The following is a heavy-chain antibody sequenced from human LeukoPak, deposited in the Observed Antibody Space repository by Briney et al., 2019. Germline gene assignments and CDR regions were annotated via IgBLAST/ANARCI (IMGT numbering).Heavy chain of an antibody. Sequence: PSQTLSLTCTVSGGSITSGDYYWSWLRQPPGKGLEWIGYIYYSGRTYYNPSLKSRVSISVDTSKNQFSLKLSSVTAADTAVYYCARVYDFCSGYSFGAFNIWGQGTMVTVSS. CDR1: GGSITSGDYY. J-gene: IGHJ3*02. V-gene: IGHV4-30-4*01. CDR2: IYYSGRT. D-gene: IGHD3-3*01. CDR3: ARVYDFCSGYSFGAFNI.